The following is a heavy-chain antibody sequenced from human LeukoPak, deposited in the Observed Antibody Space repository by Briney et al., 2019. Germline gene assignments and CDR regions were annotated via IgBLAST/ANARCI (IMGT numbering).Heavy chain of an antibody. CDR2: IIPILGIA. CDR3: AREDEWELAGFDY. V-gene: IGHV1-69*04. Sequence: GASVKVSCKASGGTFSSYAISWVRQAPGQGLEWMGRIIPILGIANYAQKFQGRVTITADKSTSTAYMELSSLRSEDTAVYYCAREDEWELAGFDYWGQGTLVTVSS. CDR1: GGTFSSYA. J-gene: IGHJ4*02. D-gene: IGHD1-26*01.